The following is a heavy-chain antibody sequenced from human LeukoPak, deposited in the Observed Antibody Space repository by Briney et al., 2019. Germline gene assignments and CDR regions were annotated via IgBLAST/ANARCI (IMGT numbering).Heavy chain of an antibody. Sequence: GGSLRLSCAASGFTFSSYWMHWVRQAPGKGLVWVSHINSDGSSTSYADSVKGRFTISRDNAKNTLYLQMNSLRAEDTAVYYCARGLTGTTFILDYWGQGTLVTVSS. V-gene: IGHV3-74*01. CDR1: GFTFSSYW. D-gene: IGHD1-7*01. CDR3: ARGLTGTTFILDY. J-gene: IGHJ4*02. CDR2: INSDGSST.